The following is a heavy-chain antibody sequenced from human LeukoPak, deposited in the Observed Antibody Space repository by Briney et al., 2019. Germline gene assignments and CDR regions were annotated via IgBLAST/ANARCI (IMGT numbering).Heavy chain of an antibody. D-gene: IGHD1-26*01. Sequence: GSLRLSCAASGFTFSSYEMNWVRQAPGKGLEWIGGIYHSGSTYYNPSLKSRVTISVDTSKNQFSLKLSSVTAADTAVYYCARRIVGATNWFDPWGQGTLVTVSS. V-gene: IGHV4-38-2*01. CDR2: IYHSGST. J-gene: IGHJ5*02. CDR1: GFTFSSYE. CDR3: ARRIVGATNWFDP.